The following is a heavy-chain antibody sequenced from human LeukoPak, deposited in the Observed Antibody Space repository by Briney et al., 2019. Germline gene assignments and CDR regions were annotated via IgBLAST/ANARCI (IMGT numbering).Heavy chain of an antibody. CDR1: GDSVSSNSSA. V-gene: IGHV6-1*01. D-gene: IGHD5-12*01. J-gene: IGHJ5*02. CDR3: ARSAYSGYAENWFDP. CDR2: TYYRSKWYN. Sequence: SQTLSLTCAISGDSVSSNSSAWNWIRQSPSRGLEWLGRTYYRSKWYNDYAVSVKSRITINPDTSKNPFSLHLNSVTPEDTAVYYCARSAYSGYAENWFDPWGQGTLVTVSS.